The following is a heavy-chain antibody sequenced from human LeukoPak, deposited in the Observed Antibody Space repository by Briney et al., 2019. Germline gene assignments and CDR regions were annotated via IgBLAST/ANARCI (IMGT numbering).Heavy chain of an antibody. Sequence: GASVKVSCKASGGTFSSYAMHWVRQAPGQRLEWMGWINAGNGNTKYSQKFQGRVTITRDTSASTAYMELSSLRSEDTAVYYCARYCSGGSCYSPALFDYWGQGTLVTVSS. J-gene: IGHJ4*02. D-gene: IGHD2-15*01. CDR3: ARYCSGGSCYSPALFDY. V-gene: IGHV1-3*01. CDR2: INAGNGNT. CDR1: GGTFSSYA.